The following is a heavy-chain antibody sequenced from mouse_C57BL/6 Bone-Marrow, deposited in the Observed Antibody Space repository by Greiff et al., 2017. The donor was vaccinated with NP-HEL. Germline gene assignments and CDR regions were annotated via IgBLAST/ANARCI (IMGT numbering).Heavy chain of an antibody. J-gene: IGHJ1*03. Sequence: VQLQQSGPELVKPGASVKISCKASGYKFTDYYMNWVKQSHGKSLEWIGDINPNNGGTSYNQKFKGKATLTVDKSSSTAYMELRSLTSEDSAVYYCARSYDAWYFDVWGTGTTVTVSS. D-gene: IGHD2-12*01. CDR2: INPNNGGT. V-gene: IGHV1-26*01. CDR3: ARSYDAWYFDV. CDR1: GYKFTDYY.